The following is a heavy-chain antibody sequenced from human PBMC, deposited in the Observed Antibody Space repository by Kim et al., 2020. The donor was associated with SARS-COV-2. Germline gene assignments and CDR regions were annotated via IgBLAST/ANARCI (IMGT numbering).Heavy chain of an antibody. CDR2: IWYDGSNK. V-gene: IGHV3-33*01. D-gene: IGHD6-13*01. CDR1: GFTFSSYG. J-gene: IGHJ4*02. Sequence: GGSLRLSCAASGFTFSSYGMHWVRQAPGKGLEWVVVIWYDGSNKYYADSVKGRFTISRDNSKNTLYLQMNSLRAEDTAVYYCARETSSSWYSTDYWGQGT. CDR3: ARETSSSWYSTDY.